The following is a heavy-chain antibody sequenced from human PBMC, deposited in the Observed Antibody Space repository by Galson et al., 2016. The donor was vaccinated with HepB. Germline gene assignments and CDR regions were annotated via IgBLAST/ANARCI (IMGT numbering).Heavy chain of an antibody. CDR3: EAYCGGGSCHGVEY. D-gene: IGHD2-15*01. V-gene: IGHV3-53*01. Sequence: SLRLSCAASGFTVSSNYMTWVRQDPGKGLEWVSVIYSGGSTFYADSVKGRFTIYRHNSQNTLYLQMNSLRVEDTALYYCEAYCGGGSCHGVEYWGQGTLVTVSS. CDR1: GFTVSSNY. J-gene: IGHJ4*02. CDR2: IYSGGST.